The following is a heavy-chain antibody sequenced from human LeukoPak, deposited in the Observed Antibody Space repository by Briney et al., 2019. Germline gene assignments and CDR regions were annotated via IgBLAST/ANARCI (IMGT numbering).Heavy chain of an antibody. Sequence: GASVKVSCKAPGGTFSSYAISWVRQAPGQGLEWMGRIIPILGIANYAQKFQGRVTITADKSTSTAYMELSSLRSEDTAVYYCARSHLVGATTYYFDYWGQGTLVTVSS. CDR1: GGTFSSYA. V-gene: IGHV1-69*04. CDR3: ARSHLVGATTYYFDY. D-gene: IGHD1-26*01. CDR2: IIPILGIA. J-gene: IGHJ4*02.